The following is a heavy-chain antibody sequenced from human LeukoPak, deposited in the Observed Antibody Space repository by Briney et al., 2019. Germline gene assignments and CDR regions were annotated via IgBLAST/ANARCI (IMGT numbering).Heavy chain of an antibody. Sequence: SETLSLTCTVFGGSISSYYWSWIRQPAGKGLEWIGRIYTSGSTNYNPSLKSRVTMSVDTSKNQFSLRLSSVTAADTAMYYCAREGLDDAFDIWGQGTMVTVSS. CDR1: GGSISSYY. CDR3: AREGLDDAFDI. J-gene: IGHJ3*02. D-gene: IGHD3-3*01. V-gene: IGHV4-4*07. CDR2: IYTSGST.